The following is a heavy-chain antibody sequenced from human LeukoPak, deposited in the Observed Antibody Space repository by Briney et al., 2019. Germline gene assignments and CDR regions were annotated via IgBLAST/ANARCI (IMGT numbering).Heavy chain of an antibody. D-gene: IGHD4-17*01. V-gene: IGHV4-4*02. Sequence: PSGTLSLTCAVSSGSISSSNWWSWVRQPPEKGLEWIGEIYHSGSTNYNPSLKSRVTISIDKSKNQFSLKLSSVTAADTAVYYCARSSRYGDYSDYWGQGTLVTVSS. CDR2: IYHSGST. J-gene: IGHJ4*02. CDR3: ARSSRYGDYSDY. CDR1: SGSISSSNW.